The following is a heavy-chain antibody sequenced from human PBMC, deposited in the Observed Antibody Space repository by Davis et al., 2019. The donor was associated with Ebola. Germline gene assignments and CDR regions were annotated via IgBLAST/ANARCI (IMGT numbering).Heavy chain of an antibody. CDR1: GYTFTSYD. J-gene: IGHJ6*02. CDR2: MNPDSGNT. V-gene: IGHV1-8*01. CDR3: ARGRSNWNYGGLDV. Sequence: ASVKVSCKASGYTFTSYDINWVRQATGQGLEWIGWMNPDSGNTGYAQKFQDRVTMTRNTSISTAYMELNSLKSEDTAVYYCARGRSNWNYGGLDVWGQGTTVTVSS. D-gene: IGHD1-20*01.